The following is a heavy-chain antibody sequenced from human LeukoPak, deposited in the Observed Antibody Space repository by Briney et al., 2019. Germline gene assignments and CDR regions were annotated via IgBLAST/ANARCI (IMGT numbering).Heavy chain of an antibody. CDR2: IIPILGSA. D-gene: IGHD4-23*01. Sequence: GASVKVSCKPSGDTFSNYVINWVRQAPGQGLEWMGRIIPILGSANYAQKFQGRLTITADKSTNTGYMELSSLRSEDTALYYCARGATVVTLGDFDYWGQGTLVTVSS. CDR3: ARGATVVTLGDFDY. CDR1: GDTFSNYV. J-gene: IGHJ4*02. V-gene: IGHV1-69*04.